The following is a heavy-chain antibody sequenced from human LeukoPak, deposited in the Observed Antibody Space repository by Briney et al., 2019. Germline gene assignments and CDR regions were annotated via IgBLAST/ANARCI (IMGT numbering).Heavy chain of an antibody. CDR1: GFTFSSYT. D-gene: IGHD6-19*01. J-gene: IGHJ5*02. Sequence: GGSLRLSCAASGFTFSSYTMNWVRQAPGKGLEWVSSISSSSSYIYYAESVKGRFTMSRDNAKNSLYLQMSSLRAEDTAVYYCARASSGWYNWFDPWGQGTLVTVSS. V-gene: IGHV3-21*01. CDR3: ARASSGWYNWFDP. CDR2: ISSSSSYI.